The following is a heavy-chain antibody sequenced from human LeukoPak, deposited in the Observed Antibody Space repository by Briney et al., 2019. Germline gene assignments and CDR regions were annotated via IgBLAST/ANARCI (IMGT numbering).Heavy chain of an antibody. CDR1: GFTFSNYW. CDR2: ISWNSGSI. D-gene: IGHD2-15*01. CDR3: AKDMELATMVAATAFDY. Sequence: GGSLRLSCAASGFTFSNYWMHWVRQAPGKGLEWVSGISWNSGSIGYADSVKGRFTISRDNAKNSLYLQMNSLRAEDTALYYCAKDMELATMVAATAFDYWGQGTLVTVSS. V-gene: IGHV3-9*01. J-gene: IGHJ4*02.